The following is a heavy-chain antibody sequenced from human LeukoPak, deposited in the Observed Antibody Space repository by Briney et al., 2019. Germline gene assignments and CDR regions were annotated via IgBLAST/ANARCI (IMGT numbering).Heavy chain of an antibody. Sequence: PSQTLSLTCSVSGGSISSGSYYWSWIRQPAGKGLEWIGRIYTSGSTNYNPSLKSRVTISVDTSKNQFSLKLSSVTAADTAVYYCATIAVAVHFDYWGQGTLVTVSS. J-gene: IGHJ4*02. CDR1: GGSISSGSYY. CDR2: IYTSGST. D-gene: IGHD6-19*01. V-gene: IGHV4-61*02. CDR3: ATIAVAVHFDY.